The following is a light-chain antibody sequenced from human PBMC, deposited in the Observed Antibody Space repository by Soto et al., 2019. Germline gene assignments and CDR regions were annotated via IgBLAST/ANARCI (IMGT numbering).Light chain of an antibody. J-gene: IGKJ2*01. CDR3: MQALQTPDT. CDR1: QSLLHSYGYNY. Sequence: DIVLTQSPLSLAVTPGEPASISCRSSQSLLHSYGYNYLDWYLQRPGQSPQLLIYLGSNRASGVPDRFSGSGTGTDLTLKISRVEAEDVGIYYCMQALQTPDTFGQGTKLEMK. V-gene: IGKV2-28*01. CDR2: LGS.